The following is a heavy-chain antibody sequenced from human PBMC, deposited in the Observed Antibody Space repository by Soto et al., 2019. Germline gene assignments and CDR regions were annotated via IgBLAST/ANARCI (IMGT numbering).Heavy chain of an antibody. CDR1: GYTFTSFG. V-gene: IGHV1-18*01. J-gene: IGHJ4*02. Sequence: ASVKVSCKASGYTFTSFGISWVRQAPGQGLEWMGWISAYNGDTNYAQKFQGRVTMTTDTSTTTAYMELTILRSDDTAVYYCARDGYNYFDCWGQGTLVTVSS. CDR2: ISAYNGDT. D-gene: IGHD5-12*01. CDR3: ARDGYNYFDC.